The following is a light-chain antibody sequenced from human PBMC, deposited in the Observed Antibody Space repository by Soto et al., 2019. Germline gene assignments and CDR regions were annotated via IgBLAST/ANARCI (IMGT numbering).Light chain of an antibody. J-gene: IGKJ1*01. CDR1: QSVSNNY. Sequence: EFVLTQSPGTLSLSPGERATLSCRASQSVSNNYLAWYQQKPGQAPRLLIYGASNRATGIPDRFSGSGSGTDFTLTISSLQPDDFATYYCQQYNSYSLTFGQGTKVDIK. V-gene: IGKV3-20*01. CDR3: QQYNSYSLT. CDR2: GAS.